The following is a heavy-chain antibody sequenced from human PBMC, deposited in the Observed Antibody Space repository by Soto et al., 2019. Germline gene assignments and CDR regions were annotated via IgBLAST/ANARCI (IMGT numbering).Heavy chain of an antibody. CDR2: ITPFNGNT. D-gene: IGHD3-10*01. V-gene: IGHV1-45*02. CDR3: AVALAGTHAPNGMDV. CDR1: GYTFTGYY. J-gene: IGHJ6*02. Sequence: ASVKVSCKASGYTFTGYYMHWVRQAPGQALEWMGWITPFNGNTNYAQKFQDRVTITRDRSMSTGYMELSSLRSDDTAMYYCAVALAGTHAPNGMDVWGQGTTVTVSS.